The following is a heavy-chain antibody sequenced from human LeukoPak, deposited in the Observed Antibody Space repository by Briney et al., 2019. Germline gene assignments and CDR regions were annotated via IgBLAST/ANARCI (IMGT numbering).Heavy chain of an antibody. CDR3: ARQGGYSGYDPYYFDY. J-gene: IGHJ4*02. Sequence: GESLKISCKGSGYSFTSYWIGWVRQMPGKGLEWMGIIYPGDSDTRYSPSFQVQVTISADKSISTAYLQWSSLKASDTAMYYCARQGGYSGYDPYYFDYWGQGTLVTVSS. D-gene: IGHD5-12*01. CDR1: GYSFTSYW. CDR2: IYPGDSDT. V-gene: IGHV5-51*01.